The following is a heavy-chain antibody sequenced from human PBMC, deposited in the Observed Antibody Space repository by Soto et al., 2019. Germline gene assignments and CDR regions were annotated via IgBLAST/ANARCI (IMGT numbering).Heavy chain of an antibody. CDR1: GGSFSGYY. V-gene: IGHV4-34*01. J-gene: IGHJ4*02. CDR2: INHSGST. D-gene: IGHD3-22*01. Sequence: SETLSLTCAVYGGSFSGYYWSWIRQPPGKGLEWIGEINHSGSTNYNPSLKSRVTISVDTSKNQFSLKLSSVTAADTAVYYCARRGTMIVVTKSTRPFDYWGQGTLVTVSS. CDR3: ARRGTMIVVTKSTRPFDY.